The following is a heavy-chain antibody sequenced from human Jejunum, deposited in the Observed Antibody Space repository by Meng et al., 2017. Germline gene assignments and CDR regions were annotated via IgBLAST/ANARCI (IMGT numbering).Heavy chain of an antibody. V-gene: IGHV1-69*08. Sequence: SVKVSCKSSGGTLTDYTISWVRQAPGQGLEWMGRIITMYGTTNYAQKFQGRVTITADKSTSTVYMELSSLRSEDTAIYYCARDPTYYYDSSGYYSDAFDIWGQGTMVTVSS. CDR1: GGTLTDYT. CDR2: IITMYGTT. D-gene: IGHD3-22*01. CDR3: ARDPTYYYDSSGYYSDAFDI. J-gene: IGHJ3*02.